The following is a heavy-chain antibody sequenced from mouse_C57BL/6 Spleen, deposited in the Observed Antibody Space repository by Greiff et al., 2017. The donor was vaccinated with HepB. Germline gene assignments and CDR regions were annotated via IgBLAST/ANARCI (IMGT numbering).Heavy chain of an antibody. CDR1: GFTFSDYG. CDR3: ARGSYDAMDY. CDR2: ISSGSSTI. D-gene: IGHD1-1*02. Sequence: DVHLVESGGGLVKPGGSLKLSCAASGFTFSDYGMHWVRQAPEKGLEWVAYISSGSSTIYYADTVKGRFTISRDNAKNTLFLQMTSLRSEDTAMYYCARGSYDAMDYWGQGTSVTVSS. J-gene: IGHJ4*01. V-gene: IGHV5-17*01.